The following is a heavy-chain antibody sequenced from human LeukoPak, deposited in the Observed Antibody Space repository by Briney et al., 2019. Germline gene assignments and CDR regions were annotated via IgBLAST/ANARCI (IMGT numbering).Heavy chain of an antibody. V-gene: IGHV3-20*04. D-gene: IGHD2-2*01. J-gene: IGHJ6*03. CDR3: ARTSLGTSQYYYYMDV. CDR1: GFTFDDYG. Sequence: GGSLRLSCAASGFTFDDYGMSWVRQAPGKGREWVSGINWNGGSTGYADSVKGRFTISRDNAKNSLYLQMNSLRAEDTALYYCARTSLGTSQYYYYMDVWGKGTTVTVSS. CDR2: INWNGGST.